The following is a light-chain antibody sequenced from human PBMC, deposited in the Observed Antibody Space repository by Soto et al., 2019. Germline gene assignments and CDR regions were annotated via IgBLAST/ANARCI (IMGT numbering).Light chain of an antibody. CDR1: QSVRNNY. Sequence: DIVFTQPRRTPSLSPGSKATLSCRASQSVRNNYLAWYQQQAGQAPRLLIYGASYRARVIPDRFSGSGSGKDFTLTISRLEPEVFAVYYCQQYGSSGTFGQGTKVDIK. J-gene: IGKJ1*01. CDR2: GAS. V-gene: IGKV3-20*01. CDR3: QQYGSSGT.